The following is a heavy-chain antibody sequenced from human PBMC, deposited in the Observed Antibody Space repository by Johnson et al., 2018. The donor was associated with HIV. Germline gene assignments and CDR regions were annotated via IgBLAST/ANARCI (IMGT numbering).Heavy chain of an antibody. J-gene: IGHJ3*02. CDR1: GFTFSYVW. CDR3: ARGSRYTHDNDDVYLLQAFDI. Sequence: VQLVESGGGLVQPGGSLRLSCSASGFTFSYVWMHWVRQAPGKGLEWVARIKSKTDGGTTDYAAPVKGRFTISRDDSKNTLYLQMNTLRADDTAVYYCARGSRYTHDNDDVYLLQAFDIWGQGTMVTVSS. D-gene: IGHD3-16*01. V-gene: IGHV3-15*01. CDR2: IKSKTDGGTT.